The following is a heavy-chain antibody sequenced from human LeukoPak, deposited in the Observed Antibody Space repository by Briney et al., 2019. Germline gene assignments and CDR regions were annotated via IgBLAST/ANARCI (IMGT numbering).Heavy chain of an antibody. Sequence: GGSLRLSCAASGFTFSSYSMNWVRQAPGKGLEWVSSISSSSSSIYYADSVKGRFTISRDNAKNSLYLQMNSPRAEDTAVYYCARDRSLGSPHIDYWGQGTLVTVSS. D-gene: IGHD3-10*01. CDR2: ISSSSSSI. V-gene: IGHV3-21*01. CDR1: GFTFSSYS. CDR3: ARDRSLGSPHIDY. J-gene: IGHJ4*02.